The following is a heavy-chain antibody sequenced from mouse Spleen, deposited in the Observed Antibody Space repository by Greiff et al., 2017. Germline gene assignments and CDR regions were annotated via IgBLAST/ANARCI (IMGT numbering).Heavy chain of an antibody. J-gene: IGHJ4*01. CDR3: ARHEAYKGAMDY. CDR2: ILPGSGSI. D-gene: IGHD1-3*01. V-gene: IGHV1-62-2*01. CDR1: GYTFSSYW. Sequence: QVQLQQSGAELMKPGASVKISCKATGYTFSSYWIEWVKQRPGHGLEWIGEILPGSGSIKYNEKFKDKATLTADKSSSTVYMELSRLTSEDSAVYFCARHEAYKGAMDYWGQGTSVTVSS.